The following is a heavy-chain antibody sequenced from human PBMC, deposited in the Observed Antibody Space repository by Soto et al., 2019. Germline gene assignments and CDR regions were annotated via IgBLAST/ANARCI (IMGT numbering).Heavy chain of an antibody. D-gene: IGHD2-2*01. CDR2: LYHIGST. V-gene: IGHV4-38-2*01. Sequence: PSETLSLTCAVSGYSISSGNYWAWIRQPPGRGLEWIWSLYHIGSTHYNTSLKSRVTISVDTSKNHFSLELSSVTAADTAIYYCRSSTSCYDESCVDVWGQGTMVT. J-gene: IGHJ6*02. CDR1: GYSISSGNY. CDR3: RSSTSCYDESCVDV.